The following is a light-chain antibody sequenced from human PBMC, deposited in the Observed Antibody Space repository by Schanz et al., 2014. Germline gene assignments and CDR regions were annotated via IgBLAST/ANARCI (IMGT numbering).Light chain of an antibody. CDR1: TGAVTSGYY. CDR3: LLYYGGGDVV. CDR2: DTS. V-gene: IGLV7-43*01. J-gene: IGLJ2*01. Sequence: QTVVTQEPSLTVSPGGTVTLTCASSTGAVTSGYYPNWFQQKPGQAPRALIYDTSNKHSWTPARFSGSLLGGKAALTLSGVQPEYEADYYCLLYYGGGDVVFGGGTKLTVL.